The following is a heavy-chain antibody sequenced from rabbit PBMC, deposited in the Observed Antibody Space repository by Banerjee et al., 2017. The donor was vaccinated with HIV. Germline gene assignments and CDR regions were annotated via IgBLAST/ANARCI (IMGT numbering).Heavy chain of an antibody. CDR2: IYAGSSGTI. V-gene: IGHV1S45*01. J-gene: IGHJ4*01. D-gene: IGHD4-2*01. Sequence: QEQLEESGGDLVKPEGSLTLTCTASGFSFSSRYWICWVRQAPGKGLEWIACIYAGSSGTIYYASWAKGRFTISKTSSTTVTLQMTSLTAADTATYFCARDGDVGGYAGFDLWGQGTLVTVS. CDR3: ARDGDVGGYAGFDL. CDR1: GFSFSSRYW.